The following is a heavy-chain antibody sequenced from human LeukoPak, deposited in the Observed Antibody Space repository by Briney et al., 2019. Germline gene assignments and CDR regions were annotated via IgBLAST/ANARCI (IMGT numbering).Heavy chain of an antibody. D-gene: IGHD2-15*01. J-gene: IGHJ3*02. Sequence: SETLSLTCTVSGGSISSGGYYWSWIRHPPGKGLEWIGYIYHSGSTYYNPSLKSRVTISVDRSKNQFSLKLSSVTAADTAVYYCAREGGYCSGGSCPGSDAFDIWGQGTMVTVSP. CDR3: AREGGYCSGGSCPGSDAFDI. CDR2: IYHSGST. CDR1: GGSISSGGYY. V-gene: IGHV4-30-2*01.